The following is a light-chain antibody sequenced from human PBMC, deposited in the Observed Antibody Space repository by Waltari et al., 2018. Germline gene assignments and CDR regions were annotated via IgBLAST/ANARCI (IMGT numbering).Light chain of an antibody. V-gene: IGLV2-8*01. J-gene: IGLJ2*01. Sequence: QSALTQPPSASGSPGQSVTISCTGTSSDVGGYNYVSWYQQHPGKAPKLLIYEVSKRPSGVPDRVAGSKSVNTASLTVSGLQAEDEADYYCSSYAGSNNVVFGGGTKLTVL. CDR1: SSDVGGYNY. CDR3: SSYAGSNNVV. CDR2: EVS.